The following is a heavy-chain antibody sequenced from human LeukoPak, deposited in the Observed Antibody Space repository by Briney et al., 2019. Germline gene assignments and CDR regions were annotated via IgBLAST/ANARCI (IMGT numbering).Heavy chain of an antibody. CDR2: IYYSGST. CDR1: GGSISSYY. Sequence: SETLSLTCTVSGGSISSYYWSWIRQPPGKGLEWIGYIYYSGSTNYNPSLKSRVTISVDTSKNQFSLKLSSVTAADTAVYYCARHLGYSGYDQDYYYGMGVWGQGTTVTVSS. CDR3: ARHLGYSGYDQDYYYGMGV. D-gene: IGHD5-12*01. V-gene: IGHV4-59*01. J-gene: IGHJ6*02.